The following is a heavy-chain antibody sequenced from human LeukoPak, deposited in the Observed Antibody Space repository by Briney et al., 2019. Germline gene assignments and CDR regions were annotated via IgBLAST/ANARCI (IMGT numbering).Heavy chain of an antibody. CDR1: GLIFSTYA. CDR3: AKDASNYFWYFDL. Sequence: RSGGSLRLSCAGSGLIFSTYAMTWVRQAPGKGLEWVSGISGSGDTTYYADSVKGRFTISRDNSKNTLYLQMSSLRAEDTAVYCCAKDASNYFWYFDLWGRGTLVTVSS. V-gene: IGHV3-23*01. J-gene: IGHJ2*01. D-gene: IGHD1-1*01. CDR2: ISGSGDTT.